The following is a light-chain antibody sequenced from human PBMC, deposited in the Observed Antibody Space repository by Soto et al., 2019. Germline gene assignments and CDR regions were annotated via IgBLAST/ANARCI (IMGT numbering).Light chain of an antibody. CDR3: QQTSAFPRT. CDR1: RDISNS. V-gene: IGKV1-12*01. Sequence: DIQMTQSHTSVSASVGDRLTITCRASRDISNSLAWYQQTPGKAPKLLLRGASSLHRGVPSRFSGGGAGTEFTLTISSLQPEDFATYYCQQTSAFPRTFGQGTKVDIK. J-gene: IGKJ1*01. CDR2: GAS.